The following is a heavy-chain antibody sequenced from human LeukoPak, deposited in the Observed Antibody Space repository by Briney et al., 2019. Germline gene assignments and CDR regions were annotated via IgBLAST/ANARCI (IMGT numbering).Heavy chain of an antibody. J-gene: IGHJ4*02. V-gene: IGHV3-33*01. CDR1: GFTFSSYG. CDR3: ASGGAVAAPDY. Sequence: GGSLRLSCAASGFTFSSYGMQWVRQAPGKGLEWVAVIWYDGSNKYYADSVKGRFTISRDNSKNTLYLQMNSLRAEDTAVYYCASGGAVAAPDYWGQGTLVTVSS. D-gene: IGHD6-19*01. CDR2: IWYDGSNK.